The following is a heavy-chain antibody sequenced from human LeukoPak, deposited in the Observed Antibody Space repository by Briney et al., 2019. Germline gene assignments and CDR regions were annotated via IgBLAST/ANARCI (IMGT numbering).Heavy chain of an antibody. CDR3: AIGYSSSSHSDY. D-gene: IGHD6-6*01. J-gene: IGHJ4*02. CDR2: ISSSSSYI. Sequence: GGSLRLSCAASGFTFSSYSMYWVRQAPGKGLEWVSSISSSSSYIYYADSVKGRFTISRDNAKNSLYLQMNSLRAEDTAVYYCAIGYSSSSHSDYWGQGTLVTVSS. V-gene: IGHV3-21*01. CDR1: GFTFSSYS.